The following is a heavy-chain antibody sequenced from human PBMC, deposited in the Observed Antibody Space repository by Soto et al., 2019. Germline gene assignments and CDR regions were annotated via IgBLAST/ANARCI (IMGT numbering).Heavy chain of an antibody. Sequence: QVQLQESGPGLVKPSETLSLTCTVSGGSISSYYWSWIRQPPGKGLEWIGYIYYSGSTNYNPSLKSRVTISVDTSKNQFSLKLSSVTAADTAVYYCARQGRLARVDYWGQGTLVTVSS. CDR2: IYYSGST. CDR3: ARQGRLARVDY. D-gene: IGHD6-19*01. CDR1: GGSISSYY. V-gene: IGHV4-59*08. J-gene: IGHJ4*02.